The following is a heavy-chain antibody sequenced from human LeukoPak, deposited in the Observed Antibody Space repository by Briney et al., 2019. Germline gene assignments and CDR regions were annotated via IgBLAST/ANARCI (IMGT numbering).Heavy chain of an antibody. Sequence: ASVKVSCKASGYTFTSYGISWARQAPGQGLEWMGWISAYNGNTNYAQKLQGRVTMTTDTSTSTAYMELRSLRSEDTAVYYCAREGPPFCGGGSCYVDYWGQGPLVTVSS. D-gene: IGHD2-15*01. CDR3: AREGPPFCGGGSCYVDY. CDR2: ISAYNGNT. CDR1: GYTFTSYG. J-gene: IGHJ4*02. V-gene: IGHV1-18*01.